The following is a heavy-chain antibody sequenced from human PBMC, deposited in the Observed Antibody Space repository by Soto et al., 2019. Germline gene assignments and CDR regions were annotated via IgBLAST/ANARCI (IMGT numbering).Heavy chain of an antibody. Sequence: GWSLRLSCVASGFPFSSNGMAWVRQAPGKGLEWLSFVSSGGVTTYYAASVKGRFTVSRDNSKSSVFLQMNNLRAEDTAIYYCAKGLGSRSLEWLFGSFDSWGQGTLVTVSS. D-gene: IGHD3-3*01. V-gene: IGHV3-23*01. CDR2: VSSGGVTT. J-gene: IGHJ4*02. CDR1: GFPFSSNG. CDR3: AKGLGSRSLEWLFGSFDS.